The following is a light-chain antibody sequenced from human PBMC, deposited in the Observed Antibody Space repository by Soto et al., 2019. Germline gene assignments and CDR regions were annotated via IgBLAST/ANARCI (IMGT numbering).Light chain of an antibody. CDR1: ESLLHSDGNTY. Sequence: IVLTQTPLSSPVTLGQPASFSCRSAESLLHSDGNTYLSWLHQRPGQPPRLFIYQVSKRFLGVPDRISGSGAGTNFTLRISRVESEDAGTYFCMQSSQLRTFGQGTKVEIK. V-gene: IGKV2-24*01. CDR2: QVS. J-gene: IGKJ1*01. CDR3: MQSSQLRT.